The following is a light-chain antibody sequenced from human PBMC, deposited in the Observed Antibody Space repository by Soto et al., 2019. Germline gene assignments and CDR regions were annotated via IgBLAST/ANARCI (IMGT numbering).Light chain of an antibody. CDR1: SSDVGGYNY. CDR3: CSYAGRSTPYV. CDR2: DVS. Sequence: QSALTQPRSVSGSPGQSVTISCTGTSSDVGGYNYVSWYQQHPGKVPKLMIYDVSKRPSGVPDRFSGSKSGNTASLTISGLQADDEADYYCCSYAGRSTPYVFGTGTKLTV. V-gene: IGLV2-11*01. J-gene: IGLJ1*01.